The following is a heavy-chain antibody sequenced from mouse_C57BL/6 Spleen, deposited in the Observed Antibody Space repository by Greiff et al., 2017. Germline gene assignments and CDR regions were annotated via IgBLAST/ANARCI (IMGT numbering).Heavy chain of an antibody. J-gene: IGHJ2*01. Sequence: VQLQQSGTVLARPGASVKMSCKTSGYPFTSYWMHWVKQRPGQGLEWIGAIYPGNSDTSYNQKFKGKAKLTAVTSASTAYMELSSLTNEDSAVYYCTRGDGYRVHFDDWGQGTTRTVSS. V-gene: IGHV1-5*01. CDR1: GYPFTSYW. CDR3: TRGDGYRVHFDD. CDR2: IYPGNSDT. D-gene: IGHD2-3*01.